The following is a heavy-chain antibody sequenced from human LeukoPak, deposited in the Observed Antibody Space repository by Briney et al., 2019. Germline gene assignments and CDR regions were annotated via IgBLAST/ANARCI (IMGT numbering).Heavy chain of an antibody. Sequence: SETLSLTCTVSGGSISSYYWSWIRQPPGKGLEWIGYIYYSGSTNYNPSLKSRVTISVDTSKNQFSLKLSSVTAADTAVYYCARSPPYYYYMDVWGKGTTVTVSS. CDR1: GGSISSYY. V-gene: IGHV4-59*01. J-gene: IGHJ6*03. CDR3: ARSPPYYYYMDV. CDR2: IYYSGST.